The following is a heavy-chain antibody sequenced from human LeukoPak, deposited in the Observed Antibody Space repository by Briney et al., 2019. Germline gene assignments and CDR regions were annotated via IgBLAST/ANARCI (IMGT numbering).Heavy chain of an antibody. CDR3: ARDLSFGSLDF. Sequence: GGSRRLSCAASGFILSTHGMHWVRQSPGKGLEGVAGMWYDGSREDYADSVKGRFTTSRDMSKNTLNLQMNSLRVEDTAMFYCARDLSFGSLDFRGQGTLVTVSS. CDR2: MWYDGSRE. V-gene: IGHV3-33*01. CDR1: GFILSTHG. D-gene: IGHD1-26*01. J-gene: IGHJ4*02.